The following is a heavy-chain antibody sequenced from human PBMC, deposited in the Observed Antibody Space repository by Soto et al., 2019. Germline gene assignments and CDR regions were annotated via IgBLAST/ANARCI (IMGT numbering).Heavy chain of an antibody. CDR2: IDWDADK. D-gene: IGHD2-15*01. V-gene: IGHV2-5*02. CDR3: AHRNVEVVAESTNTFDY. J-gene: IGHJ4*02. Sequence: QITLKESGPPLVKPTQTLTLTCTFSGFSLSTGGVGVGWIRQPPGKALEWLALIDWDADKLHTPSVQNRPTINTTSYYQVVLTMTNMVPVDTATYYCAHRNVEVVAESTNTFDYWGQGTLVTVSS. CDR1: GFSLSTGGVG.